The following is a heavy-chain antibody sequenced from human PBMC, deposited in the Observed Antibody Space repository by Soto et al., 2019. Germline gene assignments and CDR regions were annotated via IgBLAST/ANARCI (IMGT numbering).Heavy chain of an antibody. V-gene: IGHV4-31*03. CDR1: GCSMSSGGYY. Sequence: PXETLSLTCTVSGCSMSSGGYYWSWIRQHPGKGLEWIGYIYYRGSTYYNPSLKSRLTISVDTSENQFSLKLSSVTAADTAVYYCARWRQTPLAHFDYWGQGTLVTVSS. CDR2: IYYRGST. CDR3: ARWRQTPLAHFDY. J-gene: IGHJ4*02. D-gene: IGHD6-25*01.